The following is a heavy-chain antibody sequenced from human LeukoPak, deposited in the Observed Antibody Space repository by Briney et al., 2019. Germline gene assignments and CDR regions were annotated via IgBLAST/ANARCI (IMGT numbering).Heavy chain of an antibody. CDR2: IYYSGST. Sequence: SETLSLTCTVSGGSISSYYWSWIRQPPGKGLEWIGYIYYSGSTNYNPSLKSRVTISVDTSKNQFSLKLSSVTAADTAVYYCATRSGYSYGGLLDYWGQGTLVTVSS. CDR1: GGSISSYY. D-gene: IGHD5-18*01. J-gene: IGHJ4*02. V-gene: IGHV4-59*12. CDR3: ATRSGYSYGGLLDY.